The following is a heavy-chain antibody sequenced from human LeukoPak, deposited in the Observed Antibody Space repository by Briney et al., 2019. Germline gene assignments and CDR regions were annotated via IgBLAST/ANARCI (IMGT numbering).Heavy chain of an antibody. D-gene: IGHD2-2*01. CDR2: IFSGGST. J-gene: IGHJ6*02. Sequence: GGSLRLSCAASGFTVSNTYMNWVRQAPGKGLEWVSLIFSGGSTYYADSVKGRFTISRDNSKNKLYHQMISLRAEDMAVYYCARVACSSSPCYYPIDVWGQGTTVTVSS. CDR3: ARVACSSSPCYYPIDV. CDR1: GFTVSNTY. V-gene: IGHV3-66*01.